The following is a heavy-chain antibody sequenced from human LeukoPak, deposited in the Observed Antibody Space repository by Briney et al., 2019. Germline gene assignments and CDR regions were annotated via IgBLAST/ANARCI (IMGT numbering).Heavy chain of an antibody. V-gene: IGHV1-3*01. J-gene: IGHJ6*02. CDR3: AREPRAVLLWFGELSYYYGMDV. Sequence: GPSVKVSCKASGGTFTSYAMHWVRQAPGQRLEWMGWINAGNGNTKYSQKFQGRVTITRDTSASTAYMELSSLRSEDTAVYYCAREPRAVLLWFGELSYYYGMDVWGQGTTVTVSS. D-gene: IGHD3-10*01. CDR2: INAGNGNT. CDR1: GGTFTSYA.